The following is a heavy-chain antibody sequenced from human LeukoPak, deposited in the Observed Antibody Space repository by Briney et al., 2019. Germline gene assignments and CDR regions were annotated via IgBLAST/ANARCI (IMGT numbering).Heavy chain of an antibody. J-gene: IGHJ6*03. V-gene: IGHV3-21*01. Sequence: PGGSLRLSCAASGFTFSSYSMNWVRQAPGKGLEWVSSISSSSSYIYYADSVKGRFTISRDNAKNSLYLQMNSLRAEDTAVYYCARGLEMATIYYYYYYMDVWGKGTTVTVSS. D-gene: IGHD5-24*01. CDR1: GFTFSSYS. CDR2: ISSSSSYI. CDR3: ARGLEMATIYYYYYYMDV.